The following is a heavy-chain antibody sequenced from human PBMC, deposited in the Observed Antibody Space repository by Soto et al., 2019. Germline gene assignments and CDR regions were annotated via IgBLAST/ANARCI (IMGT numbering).Heavy chain of an antibody. CDR2: IYTSGST. J-gene: IGHJ5*02. CDR1: GGSISSYY. Sequence: ETLSLTCTVSGGSISSYYWSWIRQPAGKGLEWIGRIYTSGSTNYNPSLKSRVTMSVDTSKNQFSLKLSSVTAADTAVYYCARDPQYKVGATNWFDPWGQGTLVTVSS. D-gene: IGHD1-26*01. CDR3: ARDPQYKVGATNWFDP. V-gene: IGHV4-4*07.